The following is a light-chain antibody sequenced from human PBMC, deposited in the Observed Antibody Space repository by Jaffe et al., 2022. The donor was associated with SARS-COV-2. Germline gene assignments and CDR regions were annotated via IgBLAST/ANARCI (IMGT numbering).Light chain of an antibody. Sequence: QPVVTQSSSASASLGSSVKVTCTLSSGHSSNIIAWHQQQPGKAPRYLMKVEGSGSYNKGSGVPDRFSGSSSGADRYLTISNLQSEDEADYYCETWDRNTRVFGGGTRLTVL. CDR2: VEGSGSY. V-gene: IGLV4-60*03. CDR3: ETWDRNTRV. CDR1: SGHSSNI. J-gene: IGLJ3*02.